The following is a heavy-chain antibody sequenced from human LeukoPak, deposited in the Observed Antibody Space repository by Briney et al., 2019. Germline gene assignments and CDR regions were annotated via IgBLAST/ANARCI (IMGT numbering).Heavy chain of an antibody. D-gene: IGHD4-17*01. Sequence: GGSLRLSCAASGFTVITYYMNWVRQAPGKGLEWVSSISSSSSYIYYADSVKGRFTISRDNAKNSLYLQMNSLRAEDTAVYYCATELLSTVTTVYWGQGTLVTVSS. J-gene: IGHJ4*02. CDR1: GFTVITYY. CDR3: ATELLSTVTTVY. CDR2: ISSSSSYI. V-gene: IGHV3-21*01.